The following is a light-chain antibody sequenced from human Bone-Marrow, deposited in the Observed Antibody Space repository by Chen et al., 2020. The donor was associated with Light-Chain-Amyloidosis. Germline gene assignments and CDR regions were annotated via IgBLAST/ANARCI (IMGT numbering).Light chain of an antibody. V-gene: IGLV3-25*03. CDR3: QSVDMSGPYVV. CDR2: KDS. J-gene: IGLJ2*01. CDR1: TLSKQY. Sequence: SPELTQPPSVSVSPGQTARISCSGDTLSKQYSYWYQQKAGQVPAVVIYKDSERPSGVPQRFSGSSTGTTVTLTISGVQAEDEAAYYCQSVDMSGPYVVFGGVTKLTVL.